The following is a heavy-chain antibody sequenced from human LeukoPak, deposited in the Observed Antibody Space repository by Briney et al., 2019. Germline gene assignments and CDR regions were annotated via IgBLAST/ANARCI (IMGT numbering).Heavy chain of an antibody. CDR3: ARGGPDIVVVPAARLHYYYGMDV. D-gene: IGHD2-2*01. J-gene: IGHJ6*04. CDR1: GGSFSGYY. V-gene: IGHV4-34*01. CDR2: INHSGST. Sequence: SETLSLTCAVYGGSFSGYYWSWIRQPPGKGLEWIGEINHSGSTNYNPSLKSRVTILVDTSKNQFSLKLSSVTAADTAVYYCARGGPDIVVVPAARLHYYYGMDVWGKGTTVTVSS.